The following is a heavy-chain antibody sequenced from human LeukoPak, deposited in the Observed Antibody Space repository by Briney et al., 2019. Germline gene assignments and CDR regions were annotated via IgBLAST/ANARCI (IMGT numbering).Heavy chain of an antibody. V-gene: IGHV3-30*18. Sequence: PGRSLRLSCAASGFTFRNYGMHWVRQAPGKGLDWVAVISYDGSNKYYVDSVKGRFTISRDNSKNTLYLQMNSLRAEDTAVYYCAKVRYFGPSAFDIWGQGTMVTVSS. CDR3: AKVRYFGPSAFDI. D-gene: IGHD3-9*01. J-gene: IGHJ3*02. CDR2: ISYDGSNK. CDR1: GFTFRNYG.